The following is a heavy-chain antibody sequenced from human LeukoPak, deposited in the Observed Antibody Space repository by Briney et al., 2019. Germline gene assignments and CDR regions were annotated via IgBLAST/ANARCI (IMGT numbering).Heavy chain of an antibody. CDR1: GFTFSSYS. Sequence: PGGSLRLSCAASGFTFSSYSMNWVRQAPGKGLEWVSSISSSSSYIYYADSVKGRSTISRDNAKNSLYLQMNSLRAEDTAVYYCASQRDGYNFWGQGTLVTVSS. CDR2: ISSSSSYI. J-gene: IGHJ4*02. V-gene: IGHV3-21*01. D-gene: IGHD5-24*01. CDR3: ASQRDGYNF.